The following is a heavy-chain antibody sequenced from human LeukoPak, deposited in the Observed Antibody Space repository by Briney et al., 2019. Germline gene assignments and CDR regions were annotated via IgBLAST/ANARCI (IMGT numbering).Heavy chain of an antibody. CDR2: MYTSGSP. Sequence: SETQSLTCTVSGGSITSYYWSWIRQPAGKGLEWIGLMYTSGSPNYNPSLKSRVTLSVDTSKNQFSLTLTSVTAADTAVYYCATTVTRGSTTYYFDYWGQGTLVTVSS. CDR1: GGSITSYY. CDR3: ATTVTRGSTTYYFDY. D-gene: IGHD2-2*01. J-gene: IGHJ4*02. V-gene: IGHV4-4*07.